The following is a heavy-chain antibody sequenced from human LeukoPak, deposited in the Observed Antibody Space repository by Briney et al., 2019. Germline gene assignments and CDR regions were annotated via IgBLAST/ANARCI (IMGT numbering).Heavy chain of an antibody. D-gene: IGHD3-16*01. CDR1: GYTFTSYD. Sequence: ASVKVSCKASGYTFTSYDINWVRQATGQGLEWMGWMNPNSGNTGYAQQFQGRVTITRDTSISTAYMELSSLTSEDTAVYYCARTPPRGLIDYWGQGTLVTVSS. V-gene: IGHV1-8*03. CDR2: MNPNSGNT. J-gene: IGHJ4*02. CDR3: ARTPPRGLIDY.